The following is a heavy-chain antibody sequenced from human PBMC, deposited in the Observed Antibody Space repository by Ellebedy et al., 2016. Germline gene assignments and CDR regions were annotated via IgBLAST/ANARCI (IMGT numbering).Heavy chain of an antibody. V-gene: IGHV3-23*01. CDR1: GFTFSSYA. D-gene: IGHD3-16*02. Sequence: GESLKISXAASGFTFSSYAMSWVRQAPGKGLEWVSAISGSGGSTYYADSVKGRFTISRDNSKNTLYLQMNSLRAEDTAVYYCAQIPMITFGGVIVPTYYYYGMDVWGQGTTVTVSS. CDR2: ISGSGGST. CDR3: AQIPMITFGGVIVPTYYYYGMDV. J-gene: IGHJ6*02.